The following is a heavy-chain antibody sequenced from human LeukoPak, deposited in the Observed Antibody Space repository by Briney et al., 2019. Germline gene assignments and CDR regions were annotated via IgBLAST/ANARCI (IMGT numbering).Heavy chain of an antibody. Sequence: ASVKVSCKASGYTFTGYYMHWVRQAPGQGLEWMGWINPNSGGTNYAQKFQGRVTMTRDTSISTAYMELSRLRSDDTAVYYCARDVSVAGTESFSYWGQGTLVTVSS. CDR2: INPNSGGT. CDR1: GYTFTGYY. CDR3: ARDVSVAGTESFSY. D-gene: IGHD6-19*01. J-gene: IGHJ4*02. V-gene: IGHV1-2*02.